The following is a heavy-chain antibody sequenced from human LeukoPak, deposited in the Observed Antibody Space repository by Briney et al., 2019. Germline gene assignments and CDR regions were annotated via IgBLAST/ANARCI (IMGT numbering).Heavy chain of an antibody. D-gene: IGHD3-22*01. CDR3: ARGIWDTMIVVDSSFDY. Sequence: GGSLRLSXAASGFTFSNYSMNWVRQAPGKRLEWVSSISSSSRYIYYADSVKGRFTISRDNAKKSMYLQMNSLRAEDTAVYYCARGIWDTMIVVDSSFDYWGQGTLVTVSS. CDR2: ISSSSRYI. V-gene: IGHV3-21*01. CDR1: GFTFSNYS. J-gene: IGHJ4*02.